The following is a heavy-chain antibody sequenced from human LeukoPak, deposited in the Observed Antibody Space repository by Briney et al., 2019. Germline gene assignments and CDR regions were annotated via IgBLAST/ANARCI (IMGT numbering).Heavy chain of an antibody. J-gene: IGHJ6*02. CDR1: GFTFSDYY. CDR3: ARDRAVTIRYYYYYGMDV. D-gene: IGHD3-3*01. CDR2: ISSSGSTI. V-gene: IGHV3-11*01. Sequence: GGSLRLSCAAPGFTFSDYYMSWIRQAPGKGLEWVSYISSSGSTIYYADSVKGRFTISRDNAKNSLYPQMNSLRAEDTAVYYCARDRAVTIRYYYYYGMDVWGQGTTVTVSS.